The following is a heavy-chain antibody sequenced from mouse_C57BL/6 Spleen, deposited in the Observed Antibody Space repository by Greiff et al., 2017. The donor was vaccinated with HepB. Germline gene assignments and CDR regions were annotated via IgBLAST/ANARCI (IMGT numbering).Heavy chain of an antibody. D-gene: IGHD2-1*01. Sequence: EVHLVESGPVLVKPGASVKMSCKASGYTFTDYYMNWVKQSHGKSLEWIGVINPYNGGTSYNQKFKGKATLTVDKSSSTAYMELNSLTSEDSAVYYCARDYYGYYFDYWGQGTTLTVSS. CDR1: GYTFTDYY. V-gene: IGHV1-19*01. CDR2: INPYNGGT. J-gene: IGHJ2*01. CDR3: ARDYYGYYFDY.